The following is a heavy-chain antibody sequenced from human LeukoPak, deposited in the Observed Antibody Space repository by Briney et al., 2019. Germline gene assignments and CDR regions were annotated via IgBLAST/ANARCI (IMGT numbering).Heavy chain of an antibody. CDR3: ARESVRGSQFDY. CDR1: GGTFSSYA. J-gene: IGHJ4*02. V-gene: IGHV1-69*13. CDR2: IIPIFGTA. D-gene: IGHD1-26*01. Sequence: SVKVSCKASGGTFSSYAISWVRRAPGQGLEWMGGIIPIFGTANYAQKFQGRVTITADESTSTAYMELSSLRSEDTAVYYCARESVRGSQFDYWGQGTLVTVSS.